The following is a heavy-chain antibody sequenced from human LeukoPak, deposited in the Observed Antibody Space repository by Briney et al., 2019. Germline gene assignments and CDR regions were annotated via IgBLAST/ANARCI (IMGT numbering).Heavy chain of an antibody. Sequence: GGSLRLSCAASGFTFSSYAMHWVRQAPGKGLEWVAVISYDGSNKYYADSVKGRFTISRDNSKNTLYLQMNSLRAEDTAVYYCARDPRSWVGATNPSDYWGQGTLVTVSS. CDR3: ARDPRSWVGATNPSDY. CDR1: GFTFSSYA. V-gene: IGHV3-30*01. CDR2: ISYDGSNK. D-gene: IGHD1-26*01. J-gene: IGHJ4*02.